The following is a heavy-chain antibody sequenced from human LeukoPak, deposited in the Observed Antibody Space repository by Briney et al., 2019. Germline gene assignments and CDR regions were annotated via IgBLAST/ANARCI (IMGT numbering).Heavy chain of an antibody. V-gene: IGHV3-9*01. Sequence: GGSLRLSCAASGFTFDDYAMHWVRQAPGKGLEWVSGISWNSGSIGYADSVKGRFTISRDNAKNSLYLQMNSLRAEDTAVYYCARDRRIFYGSGSHFDYWGQGTLVTVSS. D-gene: IGHD3-10*01. CDR3: ARDRRIFYGSGSHFDY. J-gene: IGHJ4*02. CDR1: GFTFDDYA. CDR2: ISWNSGSI.